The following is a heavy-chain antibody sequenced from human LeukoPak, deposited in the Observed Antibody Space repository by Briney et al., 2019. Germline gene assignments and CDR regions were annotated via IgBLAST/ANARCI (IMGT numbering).Heavy chain of an antibody. CDR2: ISYDESNK. Sequence: GGSLRLFCAASGFSFSDYGMHWVRQAPGKGLEWVAVISYDESNKYYAGSVKGRFTIDRYNSKNTLDLQMNSLRAEDTALYYCAKGKGEGWADYWGQGTLVTVSS. D-gene: IGHD3-16*01. CDR1: GFSFSDYG. V-gene: IGHV3-30*18. J-gene: IGHJ4*02. CDR3: AKGKGEGWADY.